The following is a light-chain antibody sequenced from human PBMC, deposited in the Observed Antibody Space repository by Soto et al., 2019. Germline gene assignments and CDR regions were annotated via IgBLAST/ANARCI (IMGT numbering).Light chain of an antibody. J-gene: IGKJ4*01. CDR3: QQGGS. Sequence: EIVLTQFPATLSLSPGEEATLSCRASQSFGTSLAWYQQRPAQAPRLLIYDTFKVAAGVPARFSGSGSGADFTLTISGLEPEDFAVYYCQQGGSFGGGTKVEIQ. V-gene: IGKV3-11*01. CDR2: DTF. CDR1: QSFGTS.